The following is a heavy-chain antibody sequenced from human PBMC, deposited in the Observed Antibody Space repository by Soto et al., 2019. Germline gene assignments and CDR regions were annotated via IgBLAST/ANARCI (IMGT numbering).Heavy chain of an antibody. CDR3: ARQTGYSSSWYPPTYYFDY. Sequence: QLQLQESGPGLVKPSETLSLTCTVSGGSISSSSYYWGWIRQPPGKGLEWIGSIYNSGSTYYNPSLKSRVTMSVDTSKNQFSLELSSVTAADTAVYYCARQTGYSSSWYPPTYYFDYWGQGTLVTVSS. CDR1: GGSISSSSYY. D-gene: IGHD6-13*01. V-gene: IGHV4-39*01. CDR2: IYNSGST. J-gene: IGHJ4*02.